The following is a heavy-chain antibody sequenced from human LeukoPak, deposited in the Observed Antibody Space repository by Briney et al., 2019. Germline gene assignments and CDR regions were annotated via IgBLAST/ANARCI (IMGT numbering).Heavy chain of an antibody. D-gene: IGHD3-9*01. CDR2: IIPIFGTA. J-gene: IGHJ6*02. Sequence: SVKVSCKASGGTFSSYAISWVRQAPGQGLEWMGGIIPIFGTAKYAQKFQGRVTITADESTSTAYMELSSLRSEDTAVYYCARSPSYYDILTGYSPEAKYYYYGMDVWGQGTTVTVSS. V-gene: IGHV1-69*01. CDR3: ARSPSYYDILTGYSPEAKYYYYGMDV. CDR1: GGTFSSYA.